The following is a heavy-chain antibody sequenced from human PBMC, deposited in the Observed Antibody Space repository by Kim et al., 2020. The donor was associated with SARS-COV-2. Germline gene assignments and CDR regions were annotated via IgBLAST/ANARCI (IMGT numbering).Heavy chain of an antibody. Sequence: SQTLSLTCAISGDSVSSNSAAWNWIRQSPSRGLEWLGRTYYRSKWYYDYSTSVKSRISINSDTSKNHLSLHLNSVTPDDTAVYYCSRSPGVVAAYGMDVWGQGTTVTVSS. V-gene: IGHV6-1*01. CDR1: GDSVSSNSAA. CDR3: SRSPGVVAAYGMDV. D-gene: IGHD5-12*01. J-gene: IGHJ6*02. CDR2: TYYRSKWYY.